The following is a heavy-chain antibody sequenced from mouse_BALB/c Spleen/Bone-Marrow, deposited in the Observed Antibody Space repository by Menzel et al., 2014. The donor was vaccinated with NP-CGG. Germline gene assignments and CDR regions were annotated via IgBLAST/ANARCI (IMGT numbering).Heavy chain of an antibody. Sequence: MESGGGLVQPGGSRKLSCAASGFTFSSFGMHWVRQAPEKGLEWVAYISSGSSTIYYADTVMDRFTISRDNPKNTLFLQMTSLRSEDTAMYYCARSGSSSGYFDYWGQGTTLTVSS. CDR2: ISSGSSTI. CDR3: ARSGSSSGYFDY. J-gene: IGHJ2*01. D-gene: IGHD1-1*01. V-gene: IGHV5-17*02. CDR1: GFTFSSFG.